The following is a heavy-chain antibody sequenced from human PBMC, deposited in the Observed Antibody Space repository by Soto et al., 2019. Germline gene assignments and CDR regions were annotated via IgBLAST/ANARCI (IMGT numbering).Heavy chain of an antibody. Sequence: EVQLLESGGGLVQPGGSLRLSCTASGFTFSSYAMSWVRQAPGKGLEWVSAISGSGGSTYYADSVKGRFTISRDNSKNTLYLQMNSLRAEDTAVYYCAKDSLYSSGWQQLADWGQGTLVTVSS. CDR2: ISGSGGST. V-gene: IGHV3-23*01. CDR3: AKDSLYSSGWQQLAD. CDR1: GFTFSSYA. J-gene: IGHJ4*02. D-gene: IGHD6-19*01.